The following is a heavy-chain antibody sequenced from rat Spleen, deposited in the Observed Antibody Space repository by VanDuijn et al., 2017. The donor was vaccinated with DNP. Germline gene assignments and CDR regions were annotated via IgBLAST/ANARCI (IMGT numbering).Heavy chain of an antibody. CDR2: SSYDGSRV. CDR3: SRNRRGHPPMDA. J-gene: IGHJ4*01. V-gene: IGHV5-7*01. CDR1: GFTFSDHN. Sequence: EVQLVESGGGLVQSGRSLKLSCAASGFTFSDHNMAWVRQVPKKGLEWVASSSYDGSRVHYRDSVKGRFTISRDNAKSTLYLQMHSLRSEDTATYYRSRNRRGHPPMDAWGQGTSVTVSS.